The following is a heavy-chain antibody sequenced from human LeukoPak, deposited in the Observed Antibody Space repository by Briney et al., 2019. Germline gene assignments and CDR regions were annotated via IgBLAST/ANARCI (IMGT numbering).Heavy chain of an antibody. CDR3: AKAPGFSDF. CDR2: ISGSSDNT. D-gene: IGHD7-27*01. Sequence: GGSLRLSCAASGFTFRAYAITWVRQAPGKGLEWVSTISGSSDNTFYAVSVKGRFTISRDNSKKTMYLQMNSLRADDTAVYYCAKAPGFSDFWGQGTLVTVSS. CDR1: GFTFRAYA. J-gene: IGHJ4*02. V-gene: IGHV3-23*01.